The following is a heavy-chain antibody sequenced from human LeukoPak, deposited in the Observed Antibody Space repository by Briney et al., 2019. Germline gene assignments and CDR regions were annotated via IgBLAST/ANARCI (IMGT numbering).Heavy chain of an antibody. CDR3: AKVGPSPVSVDTAMAELG. Sequence: PGGSLRLSCAASGFTFSTYGMSWVRQAPGKGLEWVSGTGNSGHGGGLTYHADSVKGRFTISSDNFKNILYLQMNSLRVEDTAVYYCAKVGPSPVSVDTAMAELGWGQGTLVTVSS. D-gene: IGHD5-18*01. J-gene: IGHJ4*02. V-gene: IGHV3-23*01. CDR2: NSGHGGGLT. CDR1: GFTFSTYG.